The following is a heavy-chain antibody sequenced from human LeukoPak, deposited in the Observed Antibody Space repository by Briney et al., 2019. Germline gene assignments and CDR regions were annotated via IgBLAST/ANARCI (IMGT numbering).Heavy chain of an antibody. CDR3: ARRGIGGRSSWYDY. V-gene: IGHV4-59*08. J-gene: IGHJ4*02. CDR1: GGSLSSYY. D-gene: IGHD6-13*01. Sequence: PSETLSLTCTVSGGSLSSYYWSWIRQPPGKGLEWIGYIYYSGSTNYNPSLKSRVTISVDTSKNQFSLKLSSVTAADTAVYYCARRGIGGRSSWYDYWGQGTLVTVSS. CDR2: IYYSGST.